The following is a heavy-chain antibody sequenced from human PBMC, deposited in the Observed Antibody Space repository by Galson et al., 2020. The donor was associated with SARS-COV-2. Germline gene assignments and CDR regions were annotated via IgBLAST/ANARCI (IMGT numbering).Heavy chain of an antibody. D-gene: IGHD2-2*01. CDR2: INNDGSGT. Sequence: GGSLRLSCAASGCTFNNYWMHWVRQAPGKGLEWVSRINNDGSGTIYADSVKGRFTISRDNAGHTLYLHMNSLRAEDTAIYYCAMNYQLDSWGQGTLVTVSS. CDR1: GCTFNNYW. J-gene: IGHJ4*02. V-gene: IGHV3-74*01. CDR3: AMNYQLDS.